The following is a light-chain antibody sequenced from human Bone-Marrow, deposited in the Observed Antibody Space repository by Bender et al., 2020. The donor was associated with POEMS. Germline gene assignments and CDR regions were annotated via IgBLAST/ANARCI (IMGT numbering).Light chain of an antibody. J-gene: IGLJ3*02. CDR3: AAGDDIVNWV. CDR1: SSNIGSHF. V-gene: IGLV1-51*01. CDR2: DNY. Sequence: QSVLTQPPSVSAAPGQKVTISCSGTSSNIGSHFVSWYQQVPGAAPKLLIYDNYKRPLGVPDRFSGSNSGTSATLDITGLQTGDEADYYCAAGDDIVNWVFGEGTKVTVL.